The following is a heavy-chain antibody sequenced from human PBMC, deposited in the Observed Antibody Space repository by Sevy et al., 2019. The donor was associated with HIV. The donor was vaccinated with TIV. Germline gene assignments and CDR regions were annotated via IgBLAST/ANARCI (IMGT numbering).Heavy chain of an antibody. D-gene: IGHD3-10*01. CDR1: GFTFSSYW. CDR2: IKQDGSEK. V-gene: IGHV3-7*01. J-gene: IGHJ6*02. CDR3: ARDLGYSGSGSEYYYYYGMDV. Sequence: GGSLRLSCAASGFTFSSYWMSWVRQAPGKGLEWVANIKQDGSEKYYVDSVKGRFTISRDNAKNSLFLQMNSLRAEDTAVYYCARDLGYSGSGSEYYYYYGMDVWGQGTTVTVSS.